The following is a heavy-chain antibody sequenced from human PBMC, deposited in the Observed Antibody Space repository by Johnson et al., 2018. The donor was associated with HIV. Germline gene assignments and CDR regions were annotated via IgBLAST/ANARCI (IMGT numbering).Heavy chain of an antibody. V-gene: IGHV3-30*02. D-gene: IGHD6-13*01. Sequence: QVQLVESGGGVVQPGGSLRLSCTASGFTFSNYGMHWVRQAPGKGLEWVAFIRYDGSNKYYADSVKGRFTISRDNSKNTLYLQMNSPRAEDTTVYYCAKEMVWYSRSPGAFDIWGQGTMVTVYS. J-gene: IGHJ3*02. CDR3: AKEMVWYSRSPGAFDI. CDR1: GFTFSNYG. CDR2: IRYDGSNK.